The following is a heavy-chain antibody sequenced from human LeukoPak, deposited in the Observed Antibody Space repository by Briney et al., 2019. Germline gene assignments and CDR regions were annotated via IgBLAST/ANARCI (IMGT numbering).Heavy chain of an antibody. V-gene: IGHV3-7*01. CDR2: INQDGSEI. J-gene: IGHJ2*01. CDR1: GFTFSNYW. D-gene: IGHD3-22*01. CDR3: ARDQGSMIVVQTTNWFFDL. Sequence: GGSLRLSCAASGFTFSNYWMSWVRQAPGKGLEWLANINQDGSEIYYVDSVKGRFTISRDNGKNSLYLQINGLRADDTAVYYCARDQGSMIVVQTTNWFFDLWGRGTLVTVSS.